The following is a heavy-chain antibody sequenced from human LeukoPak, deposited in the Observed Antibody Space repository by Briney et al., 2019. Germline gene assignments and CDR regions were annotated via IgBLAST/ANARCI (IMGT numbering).Heavy chain of an antibody. V-gene: IGHV4-34*01. D-gene: IGHD6-19*01. J-gene: IGHJ6*02. CDR3: ARVKKPTIAVAVLNYYYGMDV. Sequence: PSETLSLTCAVYGGSFSGYYWSWIRQPPGKGLEWIGEINHSGSTNYNPSLKSRVTISVDTSKNQFSLKLSSVTAADTAVYYCARVKKPTIAVAVLNYYYGMDVWGQGTTVTVSS. CDR1: GGSFSGYY. CDR2: INHSGST.